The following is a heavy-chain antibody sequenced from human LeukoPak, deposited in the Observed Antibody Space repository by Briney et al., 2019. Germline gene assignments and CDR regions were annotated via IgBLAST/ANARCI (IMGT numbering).Heavy chain of an antibody. CDR1: RFTVSSNY. CDR3: AKLTGTTEFF. Sequence: GGSLRLSCAASRFTVSSNYMSWVRQAPGKGLEWVSVIYSGNSTYYADSVRGRFTISRDNSKNTLYLQMNSLTVEDTAVYYCAKLTGTTEFFWGQGTLVTVSS. J-gene: IGHJ4*02. D-gene: IGHD1-7*01. CDR2: IYSGNST. V-gene: IGHV3-66*01.